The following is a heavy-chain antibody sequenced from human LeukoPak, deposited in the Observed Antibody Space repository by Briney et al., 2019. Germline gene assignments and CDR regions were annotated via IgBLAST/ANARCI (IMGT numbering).Heavy chain of an antibody. Sequence: PGGSLRLSCAASGFTFSSYAMSLVRQAPGKGLEWVSAIRGSGGSTYYADFVKGRFTISRDNSKNTLYLQMNSLRAEDTAVYYCAKEVKQWLVSGDAFDIWGQGTMVTVSS. D-gene: IGHD6-19*01. CDR2: IRGSGGST. CDR1: GFTFSSYA. CDR3: AKEVKQWLVSGDAFDI. V-gene: IGHV3-23*01. J-gene: IGHJ3*02.